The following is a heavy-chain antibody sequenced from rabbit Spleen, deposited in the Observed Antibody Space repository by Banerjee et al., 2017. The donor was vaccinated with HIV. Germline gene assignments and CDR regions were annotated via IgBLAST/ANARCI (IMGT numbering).Heavy chain of an antibody. J-gene: IGHJ4*01. CDR2: IYTGGSGST. Sequence: QSLEESGGDLVKPGASLTLTCTASGIDFSSYWMSWVRQAPGKGLEWIACIYTGGSGSTAYASWAKGRFTVSKTSSTTVTLQLNSLTAADTATYFCARGSAAMTMVITGYYLSLWGPGTLVTVS. CDR3: ARGSAAMTMVITGYYLSL. CDR1: GIDFSSYW. D-gene: IGHD2-1*01. V-gene: IGHV1S40*01.